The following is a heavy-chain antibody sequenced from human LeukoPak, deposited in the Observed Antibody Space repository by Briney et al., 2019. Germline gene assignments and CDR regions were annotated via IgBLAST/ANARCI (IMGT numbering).Heavy chain of an antibody. CDR2: IYPGDSDT. D-gene: IGHD1-7*01. J-gene: IGHJ4*02. CDR3: ARLSGQAGTTLLDY. V-gene: IGHV5-51*01. CDR1: GYSFTSYW. Sequence: GESLKISCKGSGYSFTSYWIGWVRQRPGKGLEWMWIIYPGDSDTRYSPSSQGQVTISADKSISTAYLQWSSLKASDTAMYYCARLSGQAGTTLLDYWGQGTLVTVSS.